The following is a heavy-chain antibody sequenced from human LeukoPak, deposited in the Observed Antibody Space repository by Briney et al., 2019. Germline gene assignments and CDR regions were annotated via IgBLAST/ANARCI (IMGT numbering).Heavy chain of an antibody. CDR1: GGTFSSYA. D-gene: IGHD3-22*01. Sequence: ASVKVSCKASGGTFSSYAISWVRQAPGQGLEWMGRIIPIFGTANYAQKFQGRVTITTDESKSTAYMELSSLRSEDTAVYYCARDRPFPYYYDSSGYYSPAPYYYYYMDVWGKGTTVTVSS. V-gene: IGHV1-69*05. CDR3: ARDRPFPYYYDSSGYYSPAPYYYYYMDV. J-gene: IGHJ6*03. CDR2: IIPIFGTA.